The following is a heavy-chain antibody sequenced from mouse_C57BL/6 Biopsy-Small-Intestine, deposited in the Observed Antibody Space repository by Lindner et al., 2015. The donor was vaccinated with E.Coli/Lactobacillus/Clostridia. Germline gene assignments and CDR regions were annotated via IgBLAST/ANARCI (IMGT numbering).Heavy chain of an antibody. CDR3: ARADYYINFKFAY. J-gene: IGHJ3*01. D-gene: IGHD2-5*01. CDR1: GYSITSGYY. V-gene: IGHV3-6*01. Sequence: VQLQESGPGLMKPSQSLSLTCSVTGYSITSGYYWNWIRQFPGNKLEWMGYISYDGSNNYNPSLKNRISITRDTSKNQFFLKLNSVTTEDTATYYCARADYYINFKFAYWGQGTLVTVSA. CDR2: ISYDGSN.